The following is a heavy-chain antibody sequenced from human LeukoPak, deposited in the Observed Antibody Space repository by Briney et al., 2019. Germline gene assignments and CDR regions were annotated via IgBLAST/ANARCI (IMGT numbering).Heavy chain of an antibody. D-gene: IGHD2-2*01. CDR2: ISAYNGNT. CDR1: GYTFTSYG. V-gene: IGHV1-18*01. Sequence: GASVTVSCKASGYTFTSYGISWVRQAPGQGLEWMGWISAYNGNTNYAQKLQGRLTMTTDTSTSTAYMELRSLRADDTAVYYCARVVVPASDLDYWGQGTLLTVSS. J-gene: IGHJ4*02. CDR3: ARVVVPASDLDY.